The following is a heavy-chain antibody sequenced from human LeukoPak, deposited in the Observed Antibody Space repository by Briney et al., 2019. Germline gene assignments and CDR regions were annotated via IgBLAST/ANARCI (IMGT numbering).Heavy chain of an antibody. J-gene: IGHJ5*02. Sequence: HPGGSLRLSCAASGFTFSSYWMSWVRQAPGKGLEWVSVIYSGGSTYYADSVKGRFTISRDNSKNTLYLQMNSLRAEDTAVYYCARLIKTYYYDSSGYNWFDPWGQGTLVTVSS. CDR3: ARLIKTYYYDSSGYNWFDP. D-gene: IGHD3-22*01. CDR1: GFTFSSYW. CDR2: IYSGGST. V-gene: IGHV3-53*01.